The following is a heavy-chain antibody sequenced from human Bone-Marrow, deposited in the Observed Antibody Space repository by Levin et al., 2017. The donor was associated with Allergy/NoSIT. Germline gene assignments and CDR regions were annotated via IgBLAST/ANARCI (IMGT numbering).Heavy chain of an antibody. CDR1: GYTFTGYY. D-gene: IGHD2-2*01. V-gene: IGHV1-2*02. Sequence: ASVKVSCKASGYTFTGYYMHWVRQAPGQGLEWMGWINPNSGGTNYAQKFQGRVTMTRDTSISTAYMELSRLRSDDTAVYYCASLGSETYRECCGRWMSRGYQRTNRRHYYYYYGMDVWGQGTTVTVSS. J-gene: IGHJ6*02. CDR3: ASLGSETYRECCGRWMSRGYQRTNRRHYYYYYGMDV. CDR2: INPNSGGT.